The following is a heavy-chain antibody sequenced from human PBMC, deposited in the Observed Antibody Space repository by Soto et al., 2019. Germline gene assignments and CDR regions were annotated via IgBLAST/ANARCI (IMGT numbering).Heavy chain of an antibody. CDR1: GFTFSSYA. V-gene: IGHV3-23*01. D-gene: IGHD3-3*01. CDR2: ISGSGGST. CDR3: ASVPDFWSGYWRDYYGMDV. J-gene: IGHJ6*02. Sequence: GGSLRLSCAASGFTFSSYAMSWVRQAPGKGLEWVSAISGSGGSTYYADSVKGRFTISRDNSKNTLYLQMNSLRAEDTAVYYCASVPDFWSGYWRDYYGMDVWGQGTTVTVSS.